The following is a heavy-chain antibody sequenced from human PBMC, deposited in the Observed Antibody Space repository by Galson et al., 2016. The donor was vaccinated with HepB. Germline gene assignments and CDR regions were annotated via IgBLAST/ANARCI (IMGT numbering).Heavy chain of an antibody. Sequence: SVKVSCKVSGVTFNDYAISFVRQALGQGLEWMGGIIPIFGTVNYAQNFQGRLTITADESTSTAYMELSSLISEDTALYFCVGSYYYDSSGQAFDVWGQGTRVTVSS. CDR1: GVTFNDYA. V-gene: IGHV1-69*13. CDR3: VGSYYYDSSGQAFDV. CDR2: IIPIFGTV. J-gene: IGHJ3*01. D-gene: IGHD3-22*01.